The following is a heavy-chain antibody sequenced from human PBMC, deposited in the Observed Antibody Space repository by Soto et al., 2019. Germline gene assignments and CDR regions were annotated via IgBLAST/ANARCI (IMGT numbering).Heavy chain of an antibody. V-gene: IGHV5-51*01. CDR1: GYSFTSYW. J-gene: IGHJ6*02. CDR3: ARQGGYCSGGSCYGVEGYYYYGMDV. CDR2: IYPGDSDT. Sequence: GESLKISCKGSGYSFTSYWIGWVRQTPGKGLEWMGIIYPGDSDTRYSPSFQGQVTISADKSISTAYLQWSSLKASDTAMYYCARQGGYCSGGSCYGVEGYYYYGMDVWGQWTTVTVSS. D-gene: IGHD2-15*01.